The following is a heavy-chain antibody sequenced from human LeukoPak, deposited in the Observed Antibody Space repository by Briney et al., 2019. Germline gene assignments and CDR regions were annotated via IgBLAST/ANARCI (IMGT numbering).Heavy chain of an antibody. CDR3: AREVVVNEGWFDP. V-gene: IGHV3-7*01. CDR2: INQDGSEK. D-gene: IGHD2-15*01. Sequence: QSGGSLRLSCAASGFTFSNYWMNWVRQAPGKGLDWVASINQDGSEKYYVDSVKGRFTISRDNANNSLYLQMNSLRAEDTAVYYCAREVVVNEGWFDPWGQGTLVTVSS. CDR1: GFTFSNYW. J-gene: IGHJ5*02.